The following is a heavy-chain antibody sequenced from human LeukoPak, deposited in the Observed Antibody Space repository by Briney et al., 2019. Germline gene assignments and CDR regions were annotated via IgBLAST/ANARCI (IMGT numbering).Heavy chain of an antibody. D-gene: IGHD3-3*01. V-gene: IGHV5-51*01. J-gene: IGHJ5*02. Sequence: GESLKISCQGSGYSFTSYWIGWVRQMPGKGLEWMGIIYPGDSDTRYSPSFQGQVTISADKSISTAYPQWSSLKASDTAMYYCARRPYYGRNWFDPWGQGTLVTVSS. CDR3: ARRPYYGRNWFDP. CDR2: IYPGDSDT. CDR1: GYSFTSYW.